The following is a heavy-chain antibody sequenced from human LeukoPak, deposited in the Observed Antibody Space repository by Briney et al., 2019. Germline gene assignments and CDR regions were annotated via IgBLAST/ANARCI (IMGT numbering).Heavy chain of an antibody. J-gene: IGHJ6*03. CDR3: ARGAPTKYYDFWSMRYYYYYYMDV. Sequence: PSETLSLTCTVSGGSISSHYWSWIRQPPGKGLEWIGYIYYSGSTNYNPSLKSRVTISVDTSKNQFSLKLSSVTAADTAVYYCARGAPTKYYDFWSMRYYYYYYMDVWGKGTTVTVSS. D-gene: IGHD3-3*01. CDR1: GGSISSHY. V-gene: IGHV4-59*11. CDR2: IYYSGST.